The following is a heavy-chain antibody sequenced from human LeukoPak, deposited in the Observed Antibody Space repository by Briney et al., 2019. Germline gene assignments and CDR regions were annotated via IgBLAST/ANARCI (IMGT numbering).Heavy chain of an antibody. CDR3: ARRSVTHYYYDSSGYYSDY. CDR1: GYSFTSYW. V-gene: IGHV5-51*01. Sequence: GESLKISCKGSGYSFTSYWIGWVRQMPGKGLEWMGIIYPGDSDTRYSPSFQGQVTISADKSISTAYLQWSSLKASDTAMYYCARRSVTHYYYDSSGYYSDYWGQGTLVTVSS. D-gene: IGHD3-22*01. CDR2: IYPGDSDT. J-gene: IGHJ4*02.